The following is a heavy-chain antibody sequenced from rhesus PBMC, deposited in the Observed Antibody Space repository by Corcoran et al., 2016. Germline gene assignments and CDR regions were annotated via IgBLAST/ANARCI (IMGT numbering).Heavy chain of an antibody. CDR2: VDPEDGDA. CDR3: ATGGGYSNSLDV. J-gene: IGHJ5-2*02. Sequence: EVQLVQSGAEVKKPGAPVKISCKASGNTFTDNYLHRVRQAPGKGLEWVGRVDPEDGDAIHAQKFQDRVTITADTSTDTAYMELSSLRSEDTAVYYCATGGGYSNSLDVWGRGVLVTVSS. D-gene: IGHD5-24*01. CDR1: GNTFTDNY. V-gene: IGHV1-111*02.